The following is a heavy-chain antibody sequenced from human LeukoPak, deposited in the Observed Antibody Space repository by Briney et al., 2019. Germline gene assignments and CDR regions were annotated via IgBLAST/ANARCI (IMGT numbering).Heavy chain of an antibody. CDR1: GGSISSSSYY. J-gene: IGHJ4*02. Sequence: SSETLSLTCTVSGGSISSSSYYWGWIRQPPGKGLEWIGSIYYSGSTYYNPSLKSRVTISVDTSKNQFSLKLSSVTAADTAVYYCARPTPPSDSPYDYWGQGTLVTVSS. D-gene: IGHD2-15*01. CDR2: IYYSGST. CDR3: ARPTPPSDSPYDY. V-gene: IGHV4-39*07.